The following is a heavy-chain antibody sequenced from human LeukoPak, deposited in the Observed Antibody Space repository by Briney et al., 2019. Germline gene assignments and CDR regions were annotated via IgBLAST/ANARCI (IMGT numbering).Heavy chain of an antibody. J-gene: IGHJ4*02. CDR1: GGSISSYY. CDR2: IYTSGST. V-gene: IGHV4-4*07. Sequence: PSETLSLTCTVSGGSISSYYWSWIRQPAGKGLEWIGRIYTSGSTNYNPSLKSRVTMSVDTSKNQFSLKLSSVTAADTAVYYCARGGYSSSWHYFDYWGQGTLVTVSS. D-gene: IGHD6-13*01. CDR3: ARGGYSSSWHYFDY.